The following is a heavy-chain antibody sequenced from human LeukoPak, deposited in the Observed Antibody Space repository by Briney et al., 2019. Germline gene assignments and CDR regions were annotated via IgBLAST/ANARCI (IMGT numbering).Heavy chain of an antibody. V-gene: IGHV3-48*04. Sequence: GGSLRLSCAASGFTFSSYSMNWVRQAPGKGLEWVSYISSSSSTIYYADSVKGRFTISRDNAKNSPYLQMNSLRAEDTAVYYCARELPGPNFDYWGQGTLVTVSS. CDR2: ISSSSSTI. CDR1: GFTFSSYS. J-gene: IGHJ4*02. CDR3: ARELPGPNFDY. D-gene: IGHD1-14*01.